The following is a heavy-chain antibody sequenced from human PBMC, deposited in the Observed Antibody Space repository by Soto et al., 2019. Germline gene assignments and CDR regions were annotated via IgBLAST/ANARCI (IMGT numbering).Heavy chain of an antibody. Sequence: GGSLRLSCAASGFTFDDYAMNWVRQAPGKGLEWVSGISWNSDNIGYADSVRGRFTISRDNAKNSLYLQMNGLRAEDTAFYYCAKAHLMVRGLTNAFDIWGQGTMVTVSS. CDR2: ISWNSDNI. J-gene: IGHJ3*02. D-gene: IGHD3-10*01. CDR1: GFTFDDYA. V-gene: IGHV3-9*01. CDR3: AKAHLMVRGLTNAFDI.